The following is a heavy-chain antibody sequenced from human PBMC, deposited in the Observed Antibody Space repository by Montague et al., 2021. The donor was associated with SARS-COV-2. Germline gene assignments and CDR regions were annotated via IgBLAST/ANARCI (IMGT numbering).Heavy chain of an antibody. Sequence: SLRLSCAASGFTFSSYGMHWVRQAPGKGLEWVAVIWYDGSNKYYADSVKGRFTISRDNSKNTLYLQMNSLRAEDTAVYYCARELAPNYGMDVWGQGTTVTVSS. CDR3: ARELAPNYGMDV. CDR2: IWYDGSNK. CDR1: GFTFSSYG. J-gene: IGHJ6*02. V-gene: IGHV3-33*01. D-gene: IGHD1-1*01.